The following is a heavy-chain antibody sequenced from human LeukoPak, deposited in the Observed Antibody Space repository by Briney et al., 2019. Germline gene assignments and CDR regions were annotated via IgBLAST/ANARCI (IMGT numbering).Heavy chain of an antibody. CDR2: ISYDGSNK. CDR1: GFTFSSYA. Sequence: GRSLRLSCAASGFTFSSYAMHWVRQAPGKGLEWVAVISYDGSNKYYADSVKDRFTISRDNSKNTLYLQMNSLRAEDTAVYYCARELFPSMVGGSYLPSDYWGQGTLVTVSS. V-gene: IGHV3-30-3*01. D-gene: IGHD1-26*01. J-gene: IGHJ4*02. CDR3: ARELFPSMVGGSYLPSDY.